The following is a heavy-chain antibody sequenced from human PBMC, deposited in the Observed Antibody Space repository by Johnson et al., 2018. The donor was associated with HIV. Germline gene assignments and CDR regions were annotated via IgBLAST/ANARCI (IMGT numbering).Heavy chain of an antibody. CDR1: GFTFGDYG. CDR2: INWNGGST. D-gene: IGHD3-10*01. J-gene: IGHJ3*02. Sequence: VQLLESGGGVVQPGGSLRLSCAASGFTFGDYGMSWVRQAPGKGLEWVSGINWNGGSTCYADSVKGRFTISRDNAKNSLYLQMKILRAEDTALYYCARDNPYRTVTGMGGAFDIWGQGTMVTVSS. V-gene: IGHV3-20*04. CDR3: ARDNPYRTVTGMGGAFDI.